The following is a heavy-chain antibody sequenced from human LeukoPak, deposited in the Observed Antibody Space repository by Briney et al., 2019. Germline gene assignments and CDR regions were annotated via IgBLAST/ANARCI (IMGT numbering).Heavy chain of an antibody. CDR2: ISGSGGST. J-gene: IGHJ4*02. CDR1: GFTFSSYA. D-gene: IGHD2-2*02. CDR3: AKVGGGYQLLYDYFDY. Sequence: GGSLRLSCAASGFTFSSYAMSLVRQAPGKGLEWVSPISGSGGSTYYADSVKGRFTISRDNSKNTLYLQMNSLRAEDTAVYYCAKVGGGYQLLYDYFDYWGQGTLVTVSS. V-gene: IGHV3-23*01.